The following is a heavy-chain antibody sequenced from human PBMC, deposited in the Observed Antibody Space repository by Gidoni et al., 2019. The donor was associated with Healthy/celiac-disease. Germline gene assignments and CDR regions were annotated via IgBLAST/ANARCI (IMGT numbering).Heavy chain of an antibody. CDR2: IITILSIA. CDR1: GGTFSSYT. J-gene: IGHJ3*02. CDR3: ARETYYYDSSGYYPDAFDI. D-gene: IGHD3-22*01. Sequence: QVQLVQSGAEVKKPGSSVKGSCKAYGGTFSSYTIGWVRQAPGQGLEWMGRIITILSIANYAQKFQGRVTITADKSTSTAYMELSSLRSEDTAVYYCARETYYYDSSGYYPDAFDIWGQGTIVTVSS. V-gene: IGHV1-69*08.